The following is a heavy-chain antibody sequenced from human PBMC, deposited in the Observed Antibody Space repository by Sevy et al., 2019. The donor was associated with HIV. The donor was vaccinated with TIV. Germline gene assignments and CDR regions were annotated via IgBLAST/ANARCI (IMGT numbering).Heavy chain of an antibody. J-gene: IGHJ5*02. CDR1: GGSFSGYS. CDR2: INHSGST. CDR3: ARGLGTPVVVPARGPRFDP. V-gene: IGHV4-34*01. D-gene: IGHD2-2*01. Sequence: SETLSLTCAVYGGSFSGYSWSWIRQPPGKGLEWIGEINHSGSTNYYPSVESRVTISVDTSKNQFSLKLSSVTAADTAVYYCARGLGTPVVVPARGPRFDPWGQGTLVTVSS.